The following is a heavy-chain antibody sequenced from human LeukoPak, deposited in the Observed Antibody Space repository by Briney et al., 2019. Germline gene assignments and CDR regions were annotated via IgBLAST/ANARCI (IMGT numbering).Heavy chain of an antibody. CDR2: ISGSGGST. D-gene: IGHD2-2*01. CDR1: GFTFSSYA. CDR3: AKDRYCSSTSCYAAEYFQH. J-gene: IGHJ1*01. Sequence: GGSLRLSCAASGFTFSSYAMSWVRQAPGEGLEWVSAISGSGGSTYYADSVKGRFTISRDNSKNTLYLQMNSLRAEDTAVYYCAKDRYCSSTSCYAAEYFQHWGQGTLVTVSS. V-gene: IGHV3-23*01.